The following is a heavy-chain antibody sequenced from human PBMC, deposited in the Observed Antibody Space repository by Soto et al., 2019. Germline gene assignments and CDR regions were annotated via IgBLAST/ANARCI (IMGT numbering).Heavy chain of an antibody. V-gene: IGHV4-4*02. Sequence: QVQLQESGPGLVKPSGTLSLTCAVSGGSISSSNWWSWVRQPPGKGLEWIGEIYHSGSTNYNPSLKNRVTISVDKSKTRFPLKLSSVTAADTAVYYCARVVGGYSYGMDVWGQGTTVTVSS. J-gene: IGHJ6*02. D-gene: IGHD2-2*01. CDR3: ARVVGGYSYGMDV. CDR1: GGSISSSNW. CDR2: IYHSGST.